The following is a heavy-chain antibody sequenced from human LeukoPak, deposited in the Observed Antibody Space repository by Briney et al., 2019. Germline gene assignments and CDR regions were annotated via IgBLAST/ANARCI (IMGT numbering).Heavy chain of an antibody. V-gene: IGHV3-30*02. CDR3: AKPLSADRVVLDH. D-gene: IGHD5-12*01. Sequence: GGSLRLSCAASGYTFNNYGMHWVRQAPGEGLEWVSFIRYDGVNKYYANSLKSRFTISRDNSTNTLPLERSSQSAEVTAVYYCAKPLSADRVVLDHWGQGTLVTVSS. CDR1: GYTFNNYG. CDR2: IRYDGVNK. J-gene: IGHJ4*02.